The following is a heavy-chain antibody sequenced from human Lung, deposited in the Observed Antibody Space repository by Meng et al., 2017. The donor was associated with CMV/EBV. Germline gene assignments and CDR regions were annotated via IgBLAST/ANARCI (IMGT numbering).Heavy chain of an antibody. CDR3: ARLGVTRAVSYYYYAMDV. CDR2: IYPDDSDT. J-gene: IGHJ6*02. Sequence: GXSXKISXKGSGYRFTSYWIGWVRQMPGKGLDWMGIIYPDDSDTRYSPSFQGQVTISADKSISTAYLQWRSLKASDTAIYYCARLGVTRAVSYYYYAMDVWGQGTXVTVSS. V-gene: IGHV5-51*01. CDR1: GYRFTSYW. D-gene: IGHD4-23*01.